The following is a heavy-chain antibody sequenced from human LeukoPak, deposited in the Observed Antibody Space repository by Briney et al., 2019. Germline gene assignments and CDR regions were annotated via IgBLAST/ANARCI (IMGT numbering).Heavy chain of an antibody. J-gene: IGHJ4*02. D-gene: IGHD3-22*01. CDR2: IIPIFGTA. CDR1: GGTFSSYA. V-gene: IGHV1-69*13. Sequence: SVKVSCKASGGTFSSYAISWVRQAPGQGLEWMGGIIPIFGTANYAQKFQGRVTITADESTSTAYMELSSLRSEDTAVYYCARWVGDYYDSSGYYYFDYWGQGTLVTVSS. CDR3: ARWVGDYYDSSGYYYFDY.